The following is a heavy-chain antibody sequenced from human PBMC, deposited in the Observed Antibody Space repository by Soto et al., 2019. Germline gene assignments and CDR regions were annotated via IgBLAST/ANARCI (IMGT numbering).Heavy chain of an antibody. CDR3: AKAYHYDSSGPFDY. V-gene: IGHV3-30*18. Sequence: PGGSLRLSCAASGLTFSRYGMHWVRQAPGKGLEWVSVISYDGSNKNYADSVKGRFTISRDNSKNTLYLQMNSLRAEDTAVYYCAKAYHYDSSGPFDYWGLGNLVTV. CDR1: GLTFSRYG. CDR2: ISYDGSNK. J-gene: IGHJ4*02. D-gene: IGHD3-22*01.